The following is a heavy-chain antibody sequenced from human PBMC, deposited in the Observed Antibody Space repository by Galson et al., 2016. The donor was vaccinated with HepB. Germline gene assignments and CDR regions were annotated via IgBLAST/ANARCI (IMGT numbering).Heavy chain of an antibody. CDR1: GFTFSSHA. D-gene: IGHD6-19*01. CDR2: ISGIGADT. CDR3: AKGLLEVFYSTGLYGVDY. V-gene: IGHV3-23*01. J-gene: IGHJ4*02. Sequence: SLRLSCAASGFTFSSHAMSWVRQAPGKGLEWVSSISGIGADTYYADSVKGRFTISRDDSKNTLYLQMNSLGAEDTALYYCAKGLLEVFYSTGLYGVDYWGQGTLVTVSS.